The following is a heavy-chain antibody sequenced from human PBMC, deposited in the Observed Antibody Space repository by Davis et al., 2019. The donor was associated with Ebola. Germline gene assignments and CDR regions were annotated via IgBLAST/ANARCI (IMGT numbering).Heavy chain of an antibody. J-gene: IGHJ6*02. CDR1: GFTVSSNY. D-gene: IGHD6-13*01. CDR2: IYSGGST. V-gene: IGHV3-53*05. Sequence: GGSLRLSCAASGFTVSSNYMSWVRQAPGKGLEWVSVIYSGGSTYYADSVKGRFTISRDNSKNTLYLQMDSLRAEDTAVYYCARVLGEAADRRYYYYGMDVWGQGTTVTVSS. CDR3: ARVLGEAADRRYYYYGMDV.